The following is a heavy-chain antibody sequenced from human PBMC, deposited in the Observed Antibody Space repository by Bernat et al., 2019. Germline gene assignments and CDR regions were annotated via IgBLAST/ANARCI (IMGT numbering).Heavy chain of an antibody. CDR2: IWYDGSHK. Sequence: QVQLVESGGGVVQPGRSLRLSCAASGFTFSNYGMHWVRQAPGKGLEWVAAIWYDGSHKYYGDSVKGRFTISRDNSKNTLYLQMNSLRAVDTALYYCARGGDYYGSGSDFEYWGQGTLVTVSS. CDR1: GFTFSNYG. V-gene: IGHV3-33*01. D-gene: IGHD3-10*01. CDR3: ARGGDYYGSGSDFEY. J-gene: IGHJ4*02.